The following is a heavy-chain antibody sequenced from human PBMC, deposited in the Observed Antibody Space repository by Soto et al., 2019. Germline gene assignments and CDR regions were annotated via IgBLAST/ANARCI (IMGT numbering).Heavy chain of an antibody. CDR3: ARGRRFAP. CDR2: IYYTGST. CDR1: GASITTAYY. J-gene: IGHJ5*02. V-gene: IGHV4-31*03. Sequence: SETLSLTCTVSGASITTAYYCSWVRQHPVKGLERIGHIYYTGSTYYNPSLKSRLNISLDTSKNQFSLQLETVTAADTAIYFFARGRRFAPWGQGTRVTVSS.